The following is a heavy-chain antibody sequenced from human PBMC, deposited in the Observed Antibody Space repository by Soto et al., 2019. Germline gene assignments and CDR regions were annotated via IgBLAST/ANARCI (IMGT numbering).Heavy chain of an antibody. CDR1: GFTFSSYA. CDR3: AKLGADSSGYYYRGGFY. J-gene: IGHJ4*02. V-gene: IGHV3-23*01. CDR2: ISGSGGST. Sequence: GGSLRLSCAASGFTFSSYAMSWVRQAPGKGLEWVSAISGSGGSTYYADSVKGRFTISRDNSKNTLYLQMNSLRAEDTAVYYCAKLGADSSGYYYRGGFYWGQGTLVTVSS. D-gene: IGHD3-22*01.